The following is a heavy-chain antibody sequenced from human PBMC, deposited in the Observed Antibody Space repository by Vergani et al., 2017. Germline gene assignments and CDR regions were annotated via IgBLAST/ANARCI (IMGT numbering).Heavy chain of an antibody. V-gene: IGHV3-23*01. J-gene: IGHJ4*02. CDR1: GFTFSSYA. CDR3: AKMGSVVVTEVAYYFDY. CDR2: ISGSGGNT. D-gene: IGHD2-21*02. Sequence: EVQLLESGGNLIQPGGSLRLSCGASGFTFSSYAMTWVRLAPGKGLQWVSAISGSGGNTFYTDSVKGRFTISRDNSKDTLYLQMNRLRAEDTAVYYCAKMGSVVVTEVAYYFDYWGQGTLVTVSS.